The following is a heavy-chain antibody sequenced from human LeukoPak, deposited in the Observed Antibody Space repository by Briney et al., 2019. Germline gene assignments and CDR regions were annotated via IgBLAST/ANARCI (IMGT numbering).Heavy chain of an antibody. CDR2: ISSSTSYI. CDR1: GFTFSSYS. D-gene: IGHD4-17*01. J-gene: IGHJ4*02. V-gene: IGHV3-21*01. CDR3: ARAGGSTVSHSDY. Sequence: GGSLRLSCAASGFTFSSYSMNWIRQAPGKGLEWVSSISSSTSYIYYADSVKGRFTISKDNAKNSLYLQMNSLRAGDTAVYYCARAGGSTVSHSDYWGQGTLVTVSS.